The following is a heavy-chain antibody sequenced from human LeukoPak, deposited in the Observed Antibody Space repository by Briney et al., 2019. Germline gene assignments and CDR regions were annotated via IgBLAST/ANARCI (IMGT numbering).Heavy chain of an antibody. Sequence: PGGSLRLSCAVSGFTFSSYGMHWVRQAPGKGLEWVAFIRYDGSNKYYADSVKGRFTISRDNSKNTLYLQMNSLRAEDTAVYYCAKDLGYCSSTSCLGGRFDYWGQGTLVTVSS. V-gene: IGHV3-30*02. D-gene: IGHD2-2*01. CDR3: AKDLGYCSSTSCLGGRFDY. J-gene: IGHJ4*02. CDR1: GFTFSSYG. CDR2: IRYDGSNK.